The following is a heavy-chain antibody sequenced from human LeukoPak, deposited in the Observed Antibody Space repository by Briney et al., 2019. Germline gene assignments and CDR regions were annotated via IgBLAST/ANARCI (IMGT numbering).Heavy chain of an antibody. J-gene: IGHJ4*02. D-gene: IGHD3-22*01. CDR3: ARDLPVVGPWGDY. V-gene: IGHV3-21*01. CDR2: ISSSSSYI. CDR1: GFTFSSYS. Sequence: GGSLRLSCAASGFTFSSYSMNWVRQAPGKGLEWVSSISSSSSYIYYADSVKGRFTISRDNAKDSLYLQMNSLRAEDTAVYYCARDLPVVGPWGDYWGQGTLVTVSS.